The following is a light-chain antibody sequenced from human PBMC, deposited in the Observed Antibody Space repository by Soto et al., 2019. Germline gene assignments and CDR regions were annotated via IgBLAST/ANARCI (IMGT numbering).Light chain of an antibody. V-gene: IGKV3-20*01. J-gene: IGKJ2*01. CDR2: GAS. CDR1: QSVT. CDR3: QQYGSSPYT. Sequence: EIVLTQSPGTLSLSPGERATLSCRASQSVTLAGYQQKPGQAPRLLIYGASSRATGIPDRFSGSGSWTDFTLTISRLEPEDFAVYYCQQYGSSPYTFGQGTKLEIK.